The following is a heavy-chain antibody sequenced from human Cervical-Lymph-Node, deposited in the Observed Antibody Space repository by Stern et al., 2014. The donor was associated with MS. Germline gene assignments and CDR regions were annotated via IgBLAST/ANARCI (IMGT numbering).Heavy chain of an antibody. CDR3: ARGGNSFHH. D-gene: IGHD4-23*01. CDR1: GDSISGYY. CDR2: VYDSGST. V-gene: IGHV4-59*01. J-gene: IGHJ4*02. Sequence: QVQLVESGPGLVKPSETLSLTCTVSGDSISGYYWSWIRQPPGKGLEWIGYVYDSGSTNYNPPLKSRVTISVDTSKKQLSLKLNSVTAADTAVYFCARGGNSFHHWGQGTLVTVSS.